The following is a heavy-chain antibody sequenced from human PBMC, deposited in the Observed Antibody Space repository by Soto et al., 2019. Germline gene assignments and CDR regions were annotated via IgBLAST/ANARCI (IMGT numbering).Heavy chain of an antibody. CDR1: GGSISSYY. V-gene: IGHV4-59*08. CDR2: IYYSGST. D-gene: IGHD5-12*01. CDR3: ARSPAGGYDFDY. Sequence: SETLSLTCTVSGGSISSYYWSWIRQPPGKGLEWIGYIYYSGSTNYNPSLKSRVTISVDTSKNQFSLKLSSVTAADTAVYCCARSPAGGYDFDYWGQGTLVTVSS. J-gene: IGHJ4*02.